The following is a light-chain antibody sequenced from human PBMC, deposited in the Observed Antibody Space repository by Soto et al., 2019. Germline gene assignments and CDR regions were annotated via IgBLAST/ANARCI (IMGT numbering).Light chain of an antibody. CDR2: GAS. Sequence: EVVLTQSPGTLSLSPGERATLSCRASQSVSSSDLAWYQQKPGQAPRLLISGASNRATGTPHRFSGSGSGTDFTLTITSLEPEDFAVFYCHQYGISPPTFGPGTKVQI. CDR3: HQYGISPPT. CDR1: QSVSSSD. J-gene: IGKJ1*01. V-gene: IGKV3-20*01.